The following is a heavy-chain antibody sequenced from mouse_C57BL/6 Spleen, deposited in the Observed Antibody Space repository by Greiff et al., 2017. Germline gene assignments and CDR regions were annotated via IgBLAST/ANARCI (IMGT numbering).Heavy chain of an antibody. D-gene: IGHD2-5*01. CDR1: GYTFTSYW. Sequence: QVQLQQPGAELVKPGASVKLSCKASGYTFTSYWMHWVKQRPGQGLEWIGMIHPNSGSTNYNEKFKSKATLTVDKSSSTAYMQLSSLTSEDSAVYYCEKGDTYYSNYEWYFDVWGTGTTVTVSS. V-gene: IGHV1-64*01. J-gene: IGHJ1*03. CDR2: IHPNSGST. CDR3: EKGDTYYSNYEWYFDV.